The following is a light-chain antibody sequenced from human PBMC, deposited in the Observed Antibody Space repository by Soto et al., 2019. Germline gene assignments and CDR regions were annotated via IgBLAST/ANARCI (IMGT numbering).Light chain of an antibody. CDR3: QQRTDWPT. J-gene: IGKJ4*01. CDR1: QSISHF. Sequence: EIVLTQSPATLYLSPGESATLSCRASQSISHFLAWYQQRPCQAPRLLIYDTSSRATGIPGRFSGSGSGTDFTLTIDSLEPDDFAVYYCQQRTDWPTFGGGTRV. V-gene: IGKV3-11*01. CDR2: DTS.